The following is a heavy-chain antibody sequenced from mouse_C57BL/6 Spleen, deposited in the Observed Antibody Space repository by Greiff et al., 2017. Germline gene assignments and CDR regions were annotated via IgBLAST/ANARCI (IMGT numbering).Heavy chain of an antibody. Sequence: QVQLQQSGAELARPGASVKLSCKASGYTFTSYGISWVKQRTGQGLEWIGEIYPRSGNTYYNEKFKGKATLTADKSSSTAYMGLRSLTSEDSAVYFCARCPITTVVADYAMDYWGQGTSVTVSS. CDR2: IYPRSGNT. V-gene: IGHV1-81*01. CDR3: ARCPITTVVADYAMDY. J-gene: IGHJ4*01. CDR1: GYTFTSYG. D-gene: IGHD1-1*01.